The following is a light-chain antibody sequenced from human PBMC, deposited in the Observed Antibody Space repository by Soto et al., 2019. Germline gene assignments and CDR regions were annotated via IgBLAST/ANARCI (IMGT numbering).Light chain of an antibody. CDR1: QTISSR. J-gene: IGKJ1*01. V-gene: IGKV1-39*01. CDR3: QQSHSRVT. Sequence: DIHITQSPSSLAASVGDSVTISCRASQTISSRLSWYQQEPGKAPRLLIYAASRLQSGVPSRFTGSGSGTDFTLTISGLQPEDFATYYCQQSHSRVTFGQGTKVDIK. CDR2: AAS.